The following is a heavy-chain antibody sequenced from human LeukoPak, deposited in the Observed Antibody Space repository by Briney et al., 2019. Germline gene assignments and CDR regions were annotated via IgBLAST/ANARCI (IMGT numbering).Heavy chain of an antibody. Sequence: GESLKISCKGSGYIFTNCWISWVRQMPGKGLEWMGRIDPSDSYTNYSPSFQGHVTISADKSIYTAYLQWSSLKASDSAMYYCVRHGLGSSWFGFDYWGQGTLVTVSS. V-gene: IGHV5-10-1*01. D-gene: IGHD6-13*01. CDR1: GYIFTNCW. J-gene: IGHJ4*02. CDR3: VRHGLGSSWFGFDY. CDR2: IDPSDSYT.